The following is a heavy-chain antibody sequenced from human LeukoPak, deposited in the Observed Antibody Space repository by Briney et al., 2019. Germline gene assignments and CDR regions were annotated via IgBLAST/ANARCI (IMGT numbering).Heavy chain of an antibody. D-gene: IGHD2-2*01. V-gene: IGHV4-38-2*02. CDR2: IYYSGST. CDR3: ASIIVVIPAARYGWFDP. Sequence: SETLSLTCTVSDYSISSSYYWGWIRQPPGKGLEWIGSIYYSGSTYYNPSLKSRVTISVDTSKNQFSLKLSSVTAADTAVYYCASIIVVIPAARYGWFDPWGQGTLVTVSS. J-gene: IGHJ5*02. CDR1: DYSISSSYY.